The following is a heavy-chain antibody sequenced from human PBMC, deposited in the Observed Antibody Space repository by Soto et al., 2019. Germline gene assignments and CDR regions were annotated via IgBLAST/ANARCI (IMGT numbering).Heavy chain of an antibody. J-gene: IGHJ4*02. CDR1: GDSISSSS. D-gene: IGHD4-17*01. V-gene: IGHV4-59*08. CDR3: ARHPTVTEYYFDY. CDR2: IYYSGST. Sequence: SETLSLTCTVSGDSISSSSWRWIRQPPGKGLEWIGYIYYSGSTNYNPSLKSRVTISVDTSKNQFSLKLSSVTAADTAVYYCARHPTVTEYYFDYWGQGTLVTVSS.